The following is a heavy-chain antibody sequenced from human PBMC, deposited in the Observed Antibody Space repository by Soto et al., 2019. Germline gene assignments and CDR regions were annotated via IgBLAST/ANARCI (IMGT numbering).Heavy chain of an antibody. D-gene: IGHD6-19*01. CDR3: ARDIAVASNWFDP. CDR2: IKQDGSEK. J-gene: IGHJ5*02. CDR1: GFTFSSYW. Sequence: EVQLVESGGGLVQPGGSLRLSCAASGFTFSSYWMSWVRQAPGKGLEWVANIKQDGSEKYYVDSVKGRFTISRDNAKNSLYLQMNSLRAEATAVYYFARDIAVASNWFDPCGQGTLVTVSA. V-gene: IGHV3-7*01.